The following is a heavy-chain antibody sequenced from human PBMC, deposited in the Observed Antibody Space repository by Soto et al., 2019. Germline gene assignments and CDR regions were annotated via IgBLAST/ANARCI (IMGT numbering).Heavy chain of an antibody. V-gene: IGHV1-18*01. CDR1: GYTFTSYG. J-gene: IGHJ1*01. D-gene: IGHD6-13*01. CDR3: ARVPRGHSSSWYEYFQH. Sequence: GASVKVSCKASGYTFTSYGISWVRQAPGQGLEWMGWISAYNGNTNYAQKLQGRVTMTTDTSTSTAYMELRSLRSDDTAVYYCARVPRGHSSSWYEYFQHWGQGTLVTVSS. CDR2: ISAYNGNT.